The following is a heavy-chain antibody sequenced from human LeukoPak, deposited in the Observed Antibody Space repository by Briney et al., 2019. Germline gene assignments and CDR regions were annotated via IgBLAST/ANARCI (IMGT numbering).Heavy chain of an antibody. CDR1: GYTFSYYY. V-gene: IGHV1-2*02. J-gene: IGHJ6*03. CDR3: AIRRGYIYMDV. Sequence: ASVKVSCQASGYTFSYYYIHWVRQAPGQGLEWMGWINPNNGGTTYAQKFQGRVTITRNTSISTAYMELSSLRSEDTAVYYCAIRRGYIYMDVWGKGTTVTVSS. CDR2: INPNNGGT. D-gene: IGHD5-12*01.